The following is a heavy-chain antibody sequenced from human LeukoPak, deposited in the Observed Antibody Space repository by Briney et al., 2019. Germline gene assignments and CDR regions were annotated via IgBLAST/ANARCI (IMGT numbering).Heavy chain of an antibody. CDR3: ARGLRGDNFDY. D-gene: IGHD7-27*01. CDR1: GYSISSGYY. V-gene: IGHV4-38-2*02. Sequence: SETLSLTCTVSGYSISSGYYWGWIRQPPGKGLEWIGSIYHSGSTYYNPSLKSRVTISVDTSKDQFSLKLSSVTAADTAVYFCARGLRGDNFDYWGQGTLVTVSS. J-gene: IGHJ4*02. CDR2: IYHSGST.